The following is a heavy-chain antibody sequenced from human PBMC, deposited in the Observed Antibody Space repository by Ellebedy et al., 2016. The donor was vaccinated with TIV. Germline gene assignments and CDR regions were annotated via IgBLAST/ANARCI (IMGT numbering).Heavy chain of an antibody. CDR2: IDWDDDK. D-gene: IGHD4-17*01. J-gene: IGHJ4*02. CDR3: AWMAHGDYRGDFDY. CDR1: GFSLSTSGMC. Sequence: SGPTLVKPTQTLTLTCTFSGFSLSTSGMCVSWIRQPPGKALEWLARIDWDDDKYYSTSLKTRLTISKDTSKNQVVLTMTNMDPVDTATYYCAWMAHGDYRGDFDYWGQGTLVTVSS. V-gene: IGHV2-70*11.